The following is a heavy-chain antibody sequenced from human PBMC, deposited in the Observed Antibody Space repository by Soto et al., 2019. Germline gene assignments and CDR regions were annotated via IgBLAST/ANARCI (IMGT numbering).Heavy chain of an antibody. CDR2: IHYSGST. CDR1: GGSISSSSYY. Sequence: SETLSLTCTVSGGSISSSSYYWGWIRQPPGKGLEWIGSIHYSGSTYYNPSLKSRVTISVDTSKNQFSLKLSSVTAADTAVYYCASITMVRGVIIENWFDPWGQGTLVTVSS. J-gene: IGHJ5*02. D-gene: IGHD3-10*01. CDR3: ASITMVRGVIIENWFDP. V-gene: IGHV4-39*01.